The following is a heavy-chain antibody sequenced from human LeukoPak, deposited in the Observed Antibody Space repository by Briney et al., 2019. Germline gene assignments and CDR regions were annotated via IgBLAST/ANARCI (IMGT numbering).Heavy chain of an antibody. V-gene: IGHV4-30-4*01. CDR2: IYYSGST. Sequence: SQTLSLTCTVSGGSISSGDYYWSWIRQPPGKGLEWIGYIYYSGSTYYNPSLKSRVTISVDTSKNQFSLKLSSVTAADTAVYYCARGSTLLDSSGYSLVLDYWGQGTLVTVSS. J-gene: IGHJ4*02. D-gene: IGHD3-22*01. CDR1: GGSISSGDYY. CDR3: ARGSTLLDSSGYSLVLDY.